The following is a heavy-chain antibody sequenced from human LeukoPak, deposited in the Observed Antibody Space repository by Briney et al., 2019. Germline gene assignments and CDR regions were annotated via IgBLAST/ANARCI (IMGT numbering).Heavy chain of an antibody. Sequence: PSETLSLTCAVYGGSFSGYYWSWIRQPPGKGLEWIGEINHSGSTNYNPSLKRRVTISVDTSKNQFSLKLSSVTAADTAVYYCARRSPYSSGWRGGWGQGTLVTVSS. CDR3: ARRSPYSSGWRGG. J-gene: IGHJ4*02. CDR2: INHSGST. D-gene: IGHD6-19*01. CDR1: GGSFSGYY. V-gene: IGHV4-34*01.